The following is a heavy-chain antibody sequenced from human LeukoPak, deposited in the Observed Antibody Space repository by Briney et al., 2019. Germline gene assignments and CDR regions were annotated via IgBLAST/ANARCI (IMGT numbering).Heavy chain of an antibody. CDR2: IYYSGST. J-gene: IGHJ4*02. CDR1: GGSISSGGYY. Sequence: SETLSLTCTVSGGSISSGGYYWSWIRQHPGQGLEWIGYIYYSGSTYYNPSLKSRVTISVDTSKNQFSLKLSSVTAADAAVHYCARVRITMVRGVRGSNEFDYWGQGTLVTVSS. D-gene: IGHD3-10*01. CDR3: ARVRITMVRGVRGSNEFDY. V-gene: IGHV4-31*03.